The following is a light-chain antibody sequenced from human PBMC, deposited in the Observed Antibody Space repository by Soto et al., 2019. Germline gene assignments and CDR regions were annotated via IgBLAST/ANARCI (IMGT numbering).Light chain of an antibody. CDR3: SSYTRSNSYV. V-gene: IGLV2-14*01. Sequence: QSVLTQPASVSGFPGQPITISCTGTSSDVGGYNYVSWYQQHPGKAPKLIIYDVSDRPSGVSNRFSGSKSGNTASLTISGLQAEDEADYYCSSYTRSNSYVFGTGTKVT. CDR1: SSDVGGYNY. CDR2: DVS. J-gene: IGLJ1*01.